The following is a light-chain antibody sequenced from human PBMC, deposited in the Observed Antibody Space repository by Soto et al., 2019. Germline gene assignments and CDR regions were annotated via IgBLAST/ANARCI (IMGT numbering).Light chain of an antibody. CDR3: QQRSNWPIA. CDR2: DAS. Sequence: EIVLTQSPGTLSLSPGERATLSCRASQSVISNYLAWYQQKPGQPPRLLIYDASTRATGIPARFSGSGSGTDFTLTISSLEPEDFAVYYCQQRSNWPIAFGQGTRLEI. V-gene: IGKV3D-20*02. CDR1: QSVISNY. J-gene: IGKJ5*01.